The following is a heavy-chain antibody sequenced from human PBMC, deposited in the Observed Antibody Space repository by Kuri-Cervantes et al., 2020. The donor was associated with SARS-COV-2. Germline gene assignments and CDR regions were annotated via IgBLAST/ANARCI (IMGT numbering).Heavy chain of an antibody. CDR2: IYTSGST. Sequence: SETLSLTCTVSGGSISSSSYYWSWIRQPAGKGLEWIGRIYTSGSTNYNPSLKSRVTISVDTSKNQFSLKLSSVTAADTAVYYCARVAAGYFDYWGQGILVTVSS. D-gene: IGHD6-25*01. CDR3: ARVAAGYFDY. V-gene: IGHV4-61*02. CDR1: GGSISSSSYY. J-gene: IGHJ4*02.